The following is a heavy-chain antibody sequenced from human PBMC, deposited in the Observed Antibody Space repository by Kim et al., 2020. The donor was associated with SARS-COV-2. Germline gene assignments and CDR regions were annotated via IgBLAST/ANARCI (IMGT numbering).Heavy chain of an antibody. CDR2: T. V-gene: IGHV1-8*01. CDR3: GRKAWFDP. J-gene: IGHJ5*02. Sequence: TGYAQKFRGRITMTRDTSINTAYMELSRLTSEDTAVYYCGRKAWFDPWGQGTLVIVSS.